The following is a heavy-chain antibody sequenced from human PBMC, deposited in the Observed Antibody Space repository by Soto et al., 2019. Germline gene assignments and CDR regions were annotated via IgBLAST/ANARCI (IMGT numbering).Heavy chain of an antibody. Sequence: EVQLLDSGGRLVQPGASLRLSCAASGFTFSSYAMSWVRQAPGKGLEWVSSISESGDSTSYAESVRGRFTISREDSKNTLYLQMNSLRAEVTAVYSCVKSRIQRCTQGLYDHCGQGTLVTVSS. CDR1: GFTFSSYA. V-gene: IGHV3-23*01. CDR2: ISESGDST. CDR3: VKSRIQRCTQGLYDH. J-gene: IGHJ4*02. D-gene: IGHD5-18*01.